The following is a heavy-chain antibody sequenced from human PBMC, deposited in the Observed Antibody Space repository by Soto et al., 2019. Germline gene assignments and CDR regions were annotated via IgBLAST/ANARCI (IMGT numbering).Heavy chain of an antibody. Sequence: DVQLLESGGHLVQPGGSLRLSCAASGFTFSSYAMSWVRQAPGKGLEWVSRVSAGGDMTYYSDSVKGRFTISRDNSNNALFLQMNSLRIEDTALYYSARGDRGGSGSPASYYYSGLDVWGQGTTVTVS. J-gene: IGHJ6*02. CDR3: ARGDRGGSGSPASYYYSGLDV. D-gene: IGHD3-10*01. V-gene: IGHV3-23*01. CDR1: GFTFSSYA. CDR2: VSAGGDMT.